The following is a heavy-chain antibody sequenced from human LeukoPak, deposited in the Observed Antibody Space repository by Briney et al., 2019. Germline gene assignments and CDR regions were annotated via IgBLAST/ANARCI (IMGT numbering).Heavy chain of an antibody. CDR3: TRVADFWSGYYFDY. CDR2: IISKAGGETT. D-gene: IGHD3-3*01. V-gene: IGHV3-15*01. Sequence: GGSLRLSCAASGFTFSNAWMSWVRQAPGKGLEWVSRIISKAGGETTDYAAPVKGRFIISRDDSKSIAYLQMNSLKTEDTAVYYCTRVADFWSGYYFDYWGQGTLVTVSS. J-gene: IGHJ4*02. CDR1: GFTFSNAW.